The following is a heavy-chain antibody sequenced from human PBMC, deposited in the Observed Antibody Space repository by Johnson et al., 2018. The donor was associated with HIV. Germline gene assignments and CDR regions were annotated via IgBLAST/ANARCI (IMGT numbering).Heavy chain of an antibody. CDR2: ISYDGKNK. CDR1: GFTFRSYG. CDR3: ARSIITSPVGAFDI. Sequence: QVQLVESGGGVVQPGTSLRLSCAASGFTFRSYGIHWVRQAPGKGLEWVAVISYDGKNKYSADSVKGRFTISRDNSKNCLYLQMNGLNPEDTALYYCARSIITSPVGAFDIWGQGTMVTVSS. J-gene: IGHJ3*02. V-gene: IGHV3-30*19. D-gene: IGHD3-16*01.